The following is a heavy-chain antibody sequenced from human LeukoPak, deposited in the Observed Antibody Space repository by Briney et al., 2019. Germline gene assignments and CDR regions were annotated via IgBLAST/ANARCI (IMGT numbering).Heavy chain of an antibody. J-gene: IGHJ4*02. Sequence: GGSLRLSCAASGFTFSSYGMHWVRQAPGKGLEWVAFIRYDGSNKYYADSVKGRFTISRDNSKNTLYLQMNSLRAEDTAVYYCAKGNYYDSSAYSYFDYWGRGTLVTVSS. CDR3: AKGNYYDSSAYSYFDY. D-gene: IGHD3-22*01. CDR2: IRYDGSNK. V-gene: IGHV3-30*02. CDR1: GFTFSSYG.